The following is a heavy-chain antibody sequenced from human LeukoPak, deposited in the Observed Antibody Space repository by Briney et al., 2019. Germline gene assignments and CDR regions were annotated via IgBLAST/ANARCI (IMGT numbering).Heavy chain of an antibody. CDR1: GFTFTDYY. J-gene: IGHJ4*02. V-gene: IGHV3-11*01. CDR2: ITNSGTTI. CDR3: ARDQGRYHDNWGGFDY. D-gene: IGHD3-22*01. Sequence: GGSLRLSCAASGFTFTDYYMSWIRQAPGKGLEWVSYITNSGTTIYYADSVKGRFTISRDNAKNSLYLQMNSLRAEDTAVYYCARDQGRYHDNWGGFDYWGQGSLVTVSS.